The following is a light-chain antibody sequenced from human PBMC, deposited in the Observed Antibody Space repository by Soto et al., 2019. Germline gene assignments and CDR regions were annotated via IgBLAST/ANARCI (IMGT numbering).Light chain of an antibody. Sequence: EILLTQSPGTLSLSPGERATLSCRASQGVGRFLAWYQQKPGQAPRLLIYGASGRATGTPDRLRGSGSGTEFTITISSLKSEDFAVYYCQQYNNWPLTFGQGTKVDIK. CDR3: QQYNNWPLT. CDR2: GAS. CDR1: QGVGRF. V-gene: IGKV3D-15*01. J-gene: IGKJ1*01.